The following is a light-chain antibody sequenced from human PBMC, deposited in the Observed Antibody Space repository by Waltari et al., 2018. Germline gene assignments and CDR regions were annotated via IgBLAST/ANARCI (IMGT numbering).Light chain of an antibody. V-gene: IGKV1-6*02. CDR2: RAS. Sequence: IQMTQSPSSLSASIGDTLTITCRASRDIANNLNWYQQQSGKAPKLLIYRASSLQSGVPSRFSGSGSGTDFSLTISSLQPEDFATYYCQQGYDFPCTFGRGTKVEIK. CDR1: RDIANN. J-gene: IGKJ4*01. CDR3: QQGYDFPCT.